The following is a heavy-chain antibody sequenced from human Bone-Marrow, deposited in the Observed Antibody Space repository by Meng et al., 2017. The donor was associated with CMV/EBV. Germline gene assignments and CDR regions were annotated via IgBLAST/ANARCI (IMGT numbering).Heavy chain of an antibody. CDR2: MNPNSGNT. Sequence: ASVKVSCKASGYTFTSYDINWVRQATGQGLEWMGWMNPNSGNTGYAQKFQGRVTMTRNTSISTAYMELSSLRSEDTAVYYWARGPYGGYLNYGRDVWGQGTTVTVSS. D-gene: IGHD5-12*01. CDR1: GYTFTSYD. CDR3: ARGPYGGYLNYGRDV. V-gene: IGHV1-8*01. J-gene: IGHJ6*02.